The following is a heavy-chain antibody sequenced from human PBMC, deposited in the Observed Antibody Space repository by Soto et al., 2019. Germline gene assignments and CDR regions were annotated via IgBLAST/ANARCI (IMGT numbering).Heavy chain of an antibody. D-gene: IGHD3-3*01. CDR3: ARDLHYDFWSGYRGWFDP. CDR1: GDSVSSNSAA. Sequence: SQTLSLTCXISGDSVSSNSAAWNWIRQSPSRGLEWLGRTYYRSKWYNDYAVSVKSRITINPDTSKNQFSLQLNSVTPEDTAVYCCARDLHYDFWSGYRGWFDPWGQGTLVTVSS. CDR2: TYYRSKWYN. J-gene: IGHJ5*02. V-gene: IGHV6-1*01.